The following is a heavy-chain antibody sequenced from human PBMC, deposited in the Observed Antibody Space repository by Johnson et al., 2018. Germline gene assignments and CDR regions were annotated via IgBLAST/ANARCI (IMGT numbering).Heavy chain of an antibody. D-gene: IGHD1-26*01. J-gene: IGHJ1*01. CDR2: ISWNSGSI. CDR1: GFTFSSYG. CDR3: AKGGWELLKTYFQH. V-gene: IGHV3-9*01. Sequence: VQLVQSGGGVVQPGRSLRLSCAASGFTFSSYGMHWVRQAPGQGLEWVSGISWNSGSIGDADSVKGRFTISRDNAKNSLYLQMNSLRAEDTALYYGAKGGWELLKTYFQHWGQGTLVTVSS.